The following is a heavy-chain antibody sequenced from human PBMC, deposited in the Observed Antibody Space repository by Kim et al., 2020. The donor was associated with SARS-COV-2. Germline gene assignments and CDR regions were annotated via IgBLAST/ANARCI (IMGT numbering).Heavy chain of an antibody. Sequence: ASVKVSCKASGYTFTSYGISWVRQAPGQGLEWMGWISAYNGNTNYAQKLQGRVTMTTDTSTSTAYMELRSLRSDDTAVYYCARDRGITIFGVVIIRNGMDVWGQGTTVTVSS. J-gene: IGHJ6*02. CDR3: ARDRGITIFGVVIIRNGMDV. CDR2: ISAYNGNT. V-gene: IGHV1-18*04. D-gene: IGHD3-3*01. CDR1: GYTFTSYG.